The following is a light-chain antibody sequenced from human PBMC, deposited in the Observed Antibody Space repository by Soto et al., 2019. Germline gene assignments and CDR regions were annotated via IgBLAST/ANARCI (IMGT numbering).Light chain of an antibody. CDR3: LQYHIWPQT. J-gene: IGKJ1*01. V-gene: IGKV3-15*01. CDR1: EYVSSN. CDR2: GAS. Sequence: EIRNAQSSTNLTQSPAGRATLSCKASEYVSSNLVWYQQKPGQAPRLLIYGASTRATGIPARFSGSGSGTEFTLTISSLQSEDFAVYYCLQYHIWPQTFGHGTKVDIK.